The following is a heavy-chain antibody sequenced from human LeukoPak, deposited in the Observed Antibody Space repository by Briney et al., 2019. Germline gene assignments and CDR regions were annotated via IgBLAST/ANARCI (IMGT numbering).Heavy chain of an antibody. CDR1: GFTFSSYN. CDR3: ASAVYYGSRSRDY. Sequence: GGSLRLSCAASGFTFSSYNMNWVRQAPGKGLEWVSSISSSSSYIYYADSVKGRFTISRDNAKNSLYLQMNSLRAEDTAVYYCASAVYYGSRSRDYWGQGTLVTVSS. D-gene: IGHD3-10*01. V-gene: IGHV3-21*01. J-gene: IGHJ4*02. CDR2: ISSSSSYI.